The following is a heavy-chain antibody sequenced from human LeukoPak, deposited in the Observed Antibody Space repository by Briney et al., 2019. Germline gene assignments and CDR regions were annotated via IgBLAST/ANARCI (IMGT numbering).Heavy chain of an antibody. V-gene: IGHV3-30*04. CDR3: ARAGPYDYVWGSYRLREFDY. J-gene: IGHJ4*02. Sequence: GGSLRLSCAASGFTFSSYAMHWVRQAPGKGLEWVAVISYDGSNKYYADSVKGRFTISRDNSKNTLYLQMNSLRAEDTAVYYCARAGPYDYVWGSYRLREFDYWGQGTLVTVSS. CDR1: GFTFSSYA. CDR2: ISYDGSNK. D-gene: IGHD3-16*02.